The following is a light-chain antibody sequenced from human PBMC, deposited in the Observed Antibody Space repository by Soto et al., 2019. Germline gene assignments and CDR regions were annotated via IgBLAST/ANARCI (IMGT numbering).Light chain of an antibody. CDR2: GAS. CDR3: QQYNNRPQT. V-gene: IGKV3-15*01. CDR1: QSVSSN. J-gene: IGKJ1*01. Sequence: EIVMTQSPATLSVSPGERATLSCRASQSVSSNLAWYQQKPGQAPRLLIYGASTRATGIPARSSGSGSGTEFTLTISSLQSEDFAVYYCQQYNNRPQTFGQGTKVEIK.